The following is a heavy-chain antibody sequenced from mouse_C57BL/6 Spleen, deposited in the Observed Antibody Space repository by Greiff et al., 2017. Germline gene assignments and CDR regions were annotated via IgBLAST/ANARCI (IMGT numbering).Heavy chain of an antibody. CDR2: IYPGSGNT. V-gene: IGHV1-66*01. Sequence: QVQLQQSGPELVKPGASVKISCKASGYSFTSYYIHWVKQRPGQGLEWIGWIYPGSGNTKYNEKFKGQATLTADTSSSTAYMQLSSLTSEDSAVYYCARSPNSFYAMDYWGQGTSVTVSS. CDR1: GYSFTSYY. D-gene: IGHD4-1*01. CDR3: ARSPNSFYAMDY. J-gene: IGHJ4*01.